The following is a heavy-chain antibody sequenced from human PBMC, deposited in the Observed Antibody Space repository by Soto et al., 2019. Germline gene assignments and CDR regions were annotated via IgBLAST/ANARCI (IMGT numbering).Heavy chain of an antibody. CDR2: ISGSNGST. Sequence: EVQLLQSEGGLVQPGGSLRLSCAASGFTLSNYAMNWVRQAPGKGLEWVSGISGSNGSTYYADSVKGRFTISRDNSKNTLYRQLITVRAEETAVYYCAKDRYYDWGRGTRVTFSS. V-gene: IGHV3-23*01. CDR1: GFTLSNYA. J-gene: IGHJ4*02. CDR3: AKDRYYD. D-gene: IGHD3-22*01.